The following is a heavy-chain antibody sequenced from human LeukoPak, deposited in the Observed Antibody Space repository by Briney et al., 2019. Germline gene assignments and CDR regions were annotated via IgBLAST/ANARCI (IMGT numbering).Heavy chain of an antibody. Sequence: GGSLRLSCAASGFTFSNYWMTWVRQAPGKGLEWVASIKEDGNEKYYVDSVKGRFTISRDNTKNSLFLQMNSLRAEDTAIYYCASGMTEFDSWGQGTLVTVSS. CDR3: ASGMTEFDS. V-gene: IGHV3-7*01. CDR2: IKEDGNEK. J-gene: IGHJ4*02. CDR1: GFTFSNYW.